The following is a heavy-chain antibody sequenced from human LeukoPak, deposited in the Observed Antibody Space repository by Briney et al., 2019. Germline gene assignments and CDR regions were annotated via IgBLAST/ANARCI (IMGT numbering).Heavy chain of an antibody. CDR1: GYAFSNYY. Sequence: ASVKVSCKASGYAFSNYYMHWVRQAPGQGLEWMGWVNPNSGGTNYAQKFHGRFTMTRDTSINTAYMEVSGLRSDDTAAYYRSRGAPTIPMTGTGLDYWGQGTLVAVSS. D-gene: IGHD6-19*01. CDR2: VNPNSGGT. V-gene: IGHV1-2*02. J-gene: IGHJ4*02. CDR3: SRGAPTIPMTGTGLDY.